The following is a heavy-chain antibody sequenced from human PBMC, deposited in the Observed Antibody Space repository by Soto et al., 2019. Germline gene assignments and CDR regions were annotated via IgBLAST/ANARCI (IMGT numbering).Heavy chain of an antibody. Sequence: QITLKESGPTLVKPTQTLTLTCTFSGFSLTTDGVGVGWVRQPPGEALEWLALLYWDDDERYSPSLKTRLTITKDTSKNQVVRIMTNMEPVDSATYYCARSRNLITDDAQVGDFDYWGQGNLVTVSS. CDR1: GFSLTTDGVG. J-gene: IGHJ4*02. D-gene: IGHD3-10*01. CDR3: ARSRNLITDDAQVGDFDY. V-gene: IGHV2-5*02. CDR2: LYWDDDE.